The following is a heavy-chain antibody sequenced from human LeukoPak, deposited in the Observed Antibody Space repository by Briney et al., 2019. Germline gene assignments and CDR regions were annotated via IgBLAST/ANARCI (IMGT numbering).Heavy chain of an antibody. CDR2: IIPIFDTT. CDR3: ARDAPPGVRGVIRWFDP. V-gene: IGHV1-69*05. Sequence: GASVKVSCKASGGTFSSYAISWVRQAPGQGLEWIGRIIPIFDTTNYAQNFQGRVRISTDESTSTAYMEVSSLRSEDTAVYYCARDAPPGVRGVIRWFDPWGQGTLVTVSS. D-gene: IGHD3-10*01. CDR1: GGTFSSYA. J-gene: IGHJ5*02.